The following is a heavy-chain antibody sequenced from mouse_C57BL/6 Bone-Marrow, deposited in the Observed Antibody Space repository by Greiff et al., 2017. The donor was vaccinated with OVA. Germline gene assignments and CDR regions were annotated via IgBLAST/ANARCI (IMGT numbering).Heavy chain of an antibody. CDR3: ARGPLYYEGYYFDY. CDR1: GFTFSDYY. Sequence: EVMLVESEGGLVQPGSSMKLSCTASGFTFSDYYMAWVRQVPEKGLEWVANINYDGSSTYYLDSLKSRFIISRDNAKNILYLQMSSLKSEDTATYYCARGPLYYEGYYFDYWGQGTTLTVSS. J-gene: IGHJ2*01. D-gene: IGHD2-4*01. CDR2: INYDGSST. V-gene: IGHV5-16*01.